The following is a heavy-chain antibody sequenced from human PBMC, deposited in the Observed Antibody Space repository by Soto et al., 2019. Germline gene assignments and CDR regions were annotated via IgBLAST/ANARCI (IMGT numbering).Heavy chain of an antibody. CDR1: GFFFSTYA. CDR2: TSGSGINT. D-gene: IGHD6-13*01. J-gene: IGHJ4*02. V-gene: IGHV3-23*01. Sequence: HPGGSLRLSCTASGFFFSTYAMSWVRQAPGKGLEWVSATSGSGINTYYADSVRGRFTISRDNSKNTLYLQMNSLRAEDTAVYYCAKGHSSHFDYWGQGTLVTVSS. CDR3: AKGHSSHFDY.